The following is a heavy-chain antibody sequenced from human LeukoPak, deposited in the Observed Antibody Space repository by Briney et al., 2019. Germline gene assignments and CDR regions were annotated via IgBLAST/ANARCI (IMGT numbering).Heavy chain of an antibody. CDR3: AKADEMNMDY. V-gene: IGHV3-33*06. CDR2: IWYNGSIK. Sequence: GGSLRLSCAASGFTFSRYGMHWVRQAQGKGLEWVAVIWYNGSIKYYADSVKGRFTISRDNSKNTLDLQMKSLRAEDTAVYYCAKADEMNMDYWGQGTLVTVSS. J-gene: IGHJ4*02. CDR1: GFTFSRYG. D-gene: IGHD2/OR15-2a*01.